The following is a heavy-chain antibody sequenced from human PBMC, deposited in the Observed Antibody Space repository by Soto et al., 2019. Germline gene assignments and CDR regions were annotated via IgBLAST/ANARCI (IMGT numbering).Heavy chain of an antibody. V-gene: IGHV1-69*01. CDR2: IIPVFGTT. Sequence: QVQLVQSGAEVKEPGSSVRVSCKASGGTLNSYTISWVRQDPGQGLEWMGGIIPVFGTTDYAQKFQGRVTITADQSTGTAYLDLCSLRSEDTAIYYCSISNSYGRGDFWGQGTLVTVSS. CDR1: GGTLNSYT. CDR3: SISNSYGRGDF. J-gene: IGHJ4*02. D-gene: IGHD4-17*01.